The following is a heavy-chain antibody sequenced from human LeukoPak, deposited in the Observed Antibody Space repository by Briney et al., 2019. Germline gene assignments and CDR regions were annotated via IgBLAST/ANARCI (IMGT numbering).Heavy chain of an antibody. Sequence: SETLSLTCTVSGGSISNYYWSWIRQPPGKGLGWIAYIHYSGSTSYNPSLKSRLTKSLDTSKNQFSLKLSSVTAADTAVYHCARLDGNWNYFDYWGQGTLVTVSS. V-gene: IGHV4-59*08. CDR3: ARLDGNWNYFDY. J-gene: IGHJ4*02. D-gene: IGHD1-20*01. CDR2: IHYSGST. CDR1: GGSISNYY.